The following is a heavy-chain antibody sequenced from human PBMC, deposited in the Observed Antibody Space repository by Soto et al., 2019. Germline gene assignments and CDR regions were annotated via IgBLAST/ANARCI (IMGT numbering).Heavy chain of an antibody. Sequence: QLHLEESGPGLVKPSETLSLICSVSGGSVTSAGYFWGWIRQPPGKGLEWLGSVYFSGDTYYNPFLKSRIAMSVDTSKSQFSLNLTSATAADTAIYYCARHRPAASRYAYYYYMDVWGKGTTVAVS. V-gene: IGHV4-39*01. CDR3: ARHRPAASRYAYYYYMDV. CDR2: VYFSGDT. D-gene: IGHD3-9*01. J-gene: IGHJ6*03. CDR1: GGSVTSAGYF.